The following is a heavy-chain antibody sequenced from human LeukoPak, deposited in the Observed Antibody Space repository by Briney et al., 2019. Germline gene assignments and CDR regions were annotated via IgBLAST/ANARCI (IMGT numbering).Heavy chain of an antibody. J-gene: IGHJ3*02. Sequence: GGSLRLSCAASGFTFSSFGMSWVRQAPGKGLEWLSYISRRDNTMSYADSVRGRFITSRGNAKNSLYLQMNSLRAEDTAVYYCARDWGDVCEGFDMWGQGTMVTVSS. CDR2: ISRRDNTM. V-gene: IGHV3-48*01. D-gene: IGHD3-16*01. CDR1: GFTFSSFG. CDR3: ARDWGDVCEGFDM.